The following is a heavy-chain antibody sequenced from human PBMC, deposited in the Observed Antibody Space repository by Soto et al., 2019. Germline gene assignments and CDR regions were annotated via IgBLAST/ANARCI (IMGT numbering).Heavy chain of an antibody. CDR1: GFSFSDYA. V-gene: IGHV3-49*04. D-gene: IGHD2-15*01. Sequence: GGTLRLSSTASGFSFSDYAMSWVRLAPGKGREWVCFIKSKAYGATRGYAASVKGRFTISRDDTKSIAYLQMNSLKIEDTAVYYCARVVVGATEDYWGQGTLVTASS. CDR3: ARVVVGATEDY. J-gene: IGHJ4*02. CDR2: IKSKAYGATR.